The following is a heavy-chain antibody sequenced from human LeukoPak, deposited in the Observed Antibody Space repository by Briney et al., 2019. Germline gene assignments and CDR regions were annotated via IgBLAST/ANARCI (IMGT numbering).Heavy chain of an antibody. CDR2: IYTSGTT. V-gene: IGHV4-61*02. CDR3: ARGLWFGDENPPYFDY. Sequence: PSQTLSLTCTVSGGTISSSNYYWSWIRQPAGKGLEWIGRIYTSGTTNYNPSLKSRVTISIDTSKNQFSLKLSSVTAADTAVYYCARGLWFGDENPPYFDYWGQGTLVTVSS. D-gene: IGHD3-10*01. J-gene: IGHJ4*02. CDR1: GGTISSSNYY.